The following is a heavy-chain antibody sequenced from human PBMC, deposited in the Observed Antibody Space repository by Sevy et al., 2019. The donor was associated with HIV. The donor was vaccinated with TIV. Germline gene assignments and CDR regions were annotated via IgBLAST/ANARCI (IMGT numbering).Heavy chain of an antibody. D-gene: IGHD3-3*01. CDR3: ARGNAITIFGVVIRDVDFDY. Sequence: GGSLRLSCAASGFTFSSYGMHWVRQAPGKGLEGVAVIWYDGSNKYYADSVKGRFTISRDNSKNTLYLQMNSLRAEDTAVYYCARGNAITIFGVVIRDVDFDYWGQGTLVTVSS. CDR2: IWYDGSNK. J-gene: IGHJ4*02. CDR1: GFTFSSYG. V-gene: IGHV3-33*01.